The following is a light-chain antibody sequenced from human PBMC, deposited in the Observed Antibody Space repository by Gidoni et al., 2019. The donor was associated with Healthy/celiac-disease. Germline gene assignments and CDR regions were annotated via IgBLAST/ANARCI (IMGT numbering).Light chain of an antibody. CDR3: QQSYSTPPT. CDR2: AAS. J-gene: IGKJ4*01. V-gene: IGKV1-39*01. CDR1: QSISIY. Sequence: DIQMTQSPSSLSASVGDRVTITCRASQSISIYLNLYQQKPGKAPKLLIYAASSLQSGVPSRFSGSGSGTDFTLTISSLQPEDFATYYCQQSYSTPPTFGGGTKVEIK.